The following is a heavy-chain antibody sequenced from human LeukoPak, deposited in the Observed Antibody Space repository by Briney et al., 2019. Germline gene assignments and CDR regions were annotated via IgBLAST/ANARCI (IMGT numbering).Heavy chain of an antibody. Sequence: PGRSLTLSCAASGFTFSSYAMHWVRQAPGKGLEWVAVISYDGSNKYYADSVKGRFTISRDNSKHTLYLQMNSLRAEDTAVYYCAKKRSGSGYYYDLDYWGQGTLVTVSS. J-gene: IGHJ4*02. V-gene: IGHV3-30*04. CDR2: ISYDGSNK. D-gene: IGHD3-22*01. CDR3: AKKRSGSGYYYDLDY. CDR1: GFTFSSYA.